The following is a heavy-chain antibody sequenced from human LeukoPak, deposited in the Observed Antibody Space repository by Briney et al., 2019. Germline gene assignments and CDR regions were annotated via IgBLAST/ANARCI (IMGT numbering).Heavy chain of an antibody. J-gene: IGHJ3*01. V-gene: IGHV1-8*03. D-gene: IGHD4-17*01. CDR1: GYTFTDYD. CDR2: INPNSGST. CDR3: ARGDFGETNTAFDV. Sequence: ASVKVSCKTSGYTFTDYDVHWVRQAPGQGLEWMGWINPNSGSTNYAQRLQGRVTFTRDISLSIAYMELSSLTSEDAAVYFCARGDFGETNTAFDVWGQGTLVAVSS.